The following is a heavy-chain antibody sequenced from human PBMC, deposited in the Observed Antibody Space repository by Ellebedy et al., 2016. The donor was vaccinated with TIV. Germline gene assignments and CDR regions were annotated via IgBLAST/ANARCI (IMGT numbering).Heavy chain of an antibody. CDR1: GFTFSDSA. V-gene: IGHV3-73*01. Sequence: GESLKISXAASGFTFSDSAMHWVRQASGKGLEWVGRIRSKANNYATAYTESVKGRFTISRDDSKNTAFLQMNSLKIEDTAVYYCAREGYSSGPDFDYWGQGTLVIVSS. J-gene: IGHJ4*02. CDR2: IRSKANNYAT. D-gene: IGHD3-22*01. CDR3: AREGYSSGPDFDY.